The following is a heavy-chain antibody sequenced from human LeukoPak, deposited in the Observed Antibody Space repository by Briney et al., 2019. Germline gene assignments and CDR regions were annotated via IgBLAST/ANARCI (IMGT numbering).Heavy chain of an antibody. CDR3: AKDPNGDYIGTFDI. J-gene: IGHJ3*02. D-gene: IGHD4-17*01. CDR1: GFTFSSYS. V-gene: IGHV3-21*04. CDR2: ISSSSSYI. Sequence: GGSLRLSCAASGFTFSSYSMNWVHQAPGKGLEWVSSISSSSSYIYYADSVKGRFTISRDNAKNSLYLQMNSLRAEDTAVYYCAKDPNGDYIGTFDIWGQGTMVTVSS.